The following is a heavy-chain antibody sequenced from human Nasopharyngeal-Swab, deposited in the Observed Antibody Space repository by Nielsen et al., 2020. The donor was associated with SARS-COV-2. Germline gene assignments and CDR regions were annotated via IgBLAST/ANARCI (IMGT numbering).Heavy chain of an antibody. CDR3: ATDRIAAAGHLDY. J-gene: IGHJ4*02. V-gene: IGHV1-8*01. CDR2: MNPNSGNT. Sequence: ASVKVSCKASGYTFTSYDIYWVRQATGQGLEWMGWMNPNSGNTGYAQKFQGRVTMTRNTSISTAYMERSSLRSEDTAVYYCATDRIAAAGHLDYWGQGTLVTVSS. CDR1: GYTFTSYD. D-gene: IGHD6-13*01.